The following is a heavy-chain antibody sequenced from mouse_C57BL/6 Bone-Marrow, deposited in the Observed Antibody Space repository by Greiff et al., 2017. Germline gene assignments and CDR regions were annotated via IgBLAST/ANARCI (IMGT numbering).Heavy chain of an antibody. CDR3: TRPDYSNSSFAY. CDR2: IRNKANNHAT. D-gene: IGHD2-5*01. CDR1: GFTFSDAW. Sequence: LQQSGGGLVQPGGSMKLSCAASGFTFSDAWMDWVRQSPEKGLEWVAEIRNKANNHATYYAESVKGRFTISRDASKSSVYLQMNSLRAEDTGIYYCTRPDYSNSSFAYWGQGTLVTVS. J-gene: IGHJ3*01. V-gene: IGHV6-6*01.